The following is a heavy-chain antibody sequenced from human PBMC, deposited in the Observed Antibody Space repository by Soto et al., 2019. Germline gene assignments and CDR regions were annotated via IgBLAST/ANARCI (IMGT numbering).Heavy chain of an antibody. D-gene: IGHD3-9*01. CDR2: ISYDGSNK. CDR3: AKDYYDTLTGYYGPDY. CDR1: GFTFSSYG. J-gene: IGHJ4*02. V-gene: IGHV3-30*18. Sequence: PGGSLRLSCAASGFTFSSYGIHWVRQAPGKGLEWVAVISYDGSNKYYADSVKGRFTISRDNSKNLPYLQMNSLGAEDTAVYYWAKDYYDTLTGYYGPDYWGQGTLVTVSS.